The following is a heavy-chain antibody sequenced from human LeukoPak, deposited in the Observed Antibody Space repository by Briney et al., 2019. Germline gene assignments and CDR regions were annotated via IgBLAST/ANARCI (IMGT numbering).Heavy chain of an antibody. V-gene: IGHV4-39*01. CDR3: ARGRVYDSSGNQWNDY. D-gene: IGHD3-22*01. CDR1: GGSISSSSYY. J-gene: IGHJ4*02. Sequence: PSETLSLTCTVSGGSISSSSYYWGWIRQPPGKGLEWIGSIYYSGSTYYNPSLKSRVTISVDTSKNQFSLKLSSVTAADTAVYYCARGRVYDSSGNQWNDYWGQGTLVTVSS. CDR2: IYYSGST.